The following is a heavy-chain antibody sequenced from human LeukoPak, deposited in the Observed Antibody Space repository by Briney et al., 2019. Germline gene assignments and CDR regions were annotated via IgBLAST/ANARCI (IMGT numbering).Heavy chain of an antibody. D-gene: IGHD1-26*01. V-gene: IGHV4-59*08. CDR2: IYYSGST. Sequence: PSETLSLTCTVSGGSISSYYWSWMRQPPGKGLEWIGYIYYSGSTNYNPSLKSRVTISVDTSKNQFSLKLSSVTAADTAVYYCARRKVFGGSYGSNWFDPWGQGTLVTVSS. CDR1: GGSISSYY. J-gene: IGHJ5*02. CDR3: ARRKVFGGSYGSNWFDP.